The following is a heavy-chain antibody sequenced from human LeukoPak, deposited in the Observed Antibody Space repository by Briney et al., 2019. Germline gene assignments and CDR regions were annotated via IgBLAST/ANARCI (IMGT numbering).Heavy chain of an antibody. CDR3: ARDLLAHTAMAAYDY. J-gene: IGHJ4*02. Sequence: PSETLSVTLTVSAGSIHNYYWSWIRQPPGKALEWIGHIHYGGSTNYSPSLKSRVTISVDTSKNQFSLRLSSVTAADTAVYYCARDLLAHTAMAAYDYWGQGTLVSVYS. CDR2: IHYGGST. V-gene: IGHV4-59*01. CDR1: AGSIHNYY. D-gene: IGHD5-18*01.